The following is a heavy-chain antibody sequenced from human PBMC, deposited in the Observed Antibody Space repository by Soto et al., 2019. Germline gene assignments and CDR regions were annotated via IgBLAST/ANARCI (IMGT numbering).Heavy chain of an antibody. V-gene: IGHV4-34*01. Sequence: QVQLQQWGAGLLKPSEILSLTCAVYGGSFSGYYWTWIRQSPGKGLECIGEINDSGSTNYNPSLKSRVTISVDTSKKQVSLKLNSVTAADTAVYYCARGLLVWFGELSRRGDHYSYMDVWGKGTTVTVSS. CDR1: GGSFSGYY. CDR2: INDSGST. CDR3: ARGLLVWFGELSRRGDHYSYMDV. J-gene: IGHJ6*03. D-gene: IGHD3-10*01.